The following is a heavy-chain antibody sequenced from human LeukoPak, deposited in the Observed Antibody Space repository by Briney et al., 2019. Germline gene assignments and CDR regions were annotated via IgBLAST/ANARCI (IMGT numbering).Heavy chain of an antibody. CDR2: ISGSGGST. D-gene: IGHD1-26*01. J-gene: IGHJ4*02. CDR3: AKDRTFSGSYWDY. CDR1: GFTFSNYA. Sequence: GGSLRLSCAASGFTFSNYAMSWVRQAPGKGLEWVSAISGSGGSTYYADSVKGRFTISRDNSKNTLYLQMNSLRAEDTAVYYCAKDRTFSGSYWDYWGQGTLVTVSS. V-gene: IGHV3-23*01.